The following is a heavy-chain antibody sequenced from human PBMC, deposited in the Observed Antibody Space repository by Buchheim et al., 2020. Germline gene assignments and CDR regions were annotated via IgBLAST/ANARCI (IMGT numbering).Heavy chain of an antibody. V-gene: IGHV3-30*03. CDR3: ARGGSGYDFGPDY. Sequence: QVQLVESGGGVVQPGRSLRLSCTVSGFPFEIYGMHWVRQAPGKGLEWVALISYDGSLKFYADPVKGRFSISRDNSRDTVDLQLNNLRLEDTAVYFCARGGSGYDFGPDYWGQGTL. J-gene: IGHJ4*02. CDR2: ISYDGSLK. D-gene: IGHD5-12*01. CDR1: GFPFEIYG.